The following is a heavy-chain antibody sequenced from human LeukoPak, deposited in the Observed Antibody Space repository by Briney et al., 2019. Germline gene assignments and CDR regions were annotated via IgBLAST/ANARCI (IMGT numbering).Heavy chain of an antibody. J-gene: IGHJ4*02. CDR1: GFTFSDYT. CDR2: IWYDGSNK. Sequence: GGSLRLSCAACGFTFSDYTIHWVRQAPGKGLEWVAVIWYDGSNKYYADSVKGRFTISRDNSKNTLYLQMNSLRVEDTAMYYCATNSGSPGGYWGQGTLVTVSS. CDR3: ATNSGSPGGY. V-gene: IGHV3-33*01. D-gene: IGHD1-26*01.